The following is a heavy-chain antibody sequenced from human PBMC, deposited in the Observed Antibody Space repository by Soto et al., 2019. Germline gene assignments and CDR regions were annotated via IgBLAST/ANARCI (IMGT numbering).Heavy chain of an antibody. J-gene: IGHJ6*02. D-gene: IGHD1-1*01. CDR2: IWYDGSYK. CDR3: GPWGGQVEIRSPLLGMGV. V-gene: IGHV3-33*01. Sequence: QAQLVESGGGVVQPGRSLRLSCAASGFTFSSYGLHWVRQAPGKGLELVALIWYDGSYKFYADSVKGRFTSPKDNSKNTLYLQMNRRRAQDTAVYYCGPWGGQVEIRSPLLGMGVWAQGTTVTVSS. CDR1: GFTFSSYG.